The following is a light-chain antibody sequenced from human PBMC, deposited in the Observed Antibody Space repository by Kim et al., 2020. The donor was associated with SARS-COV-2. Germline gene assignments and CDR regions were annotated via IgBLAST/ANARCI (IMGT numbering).Light chain of an antibody. CDR2: EVF. J-gene: IGLJ1*01. V-gene: IGLV2-8*01. CDR3: YSYAGSNNFV. Sequence: QSALTQPPSASGSPGQSVTISCTGTSNDVGGYNYVSWFQQHPGKAPKLLIYEVFKRPSGVPDRFSGSKSGNTASLTVSGLQAEDEADYYCYSYAGSNNFVFGTGTKVTVL. CDR1: SNDVGGYNY.